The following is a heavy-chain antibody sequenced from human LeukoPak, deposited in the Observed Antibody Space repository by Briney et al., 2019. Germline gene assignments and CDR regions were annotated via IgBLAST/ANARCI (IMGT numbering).Heavy chain of an antibody. CDR3: ARDGPAQMVDLDY. J-gene: IGHJ4*02. CDR1: GYTFSGTGWY. CDR2: IHPNNGDT. D-gene: IGHD3-10*01. Sequence: DSVKVSCKASGYTFSGTGWYLYWLRQAPGQGLECMGWIHPNNGDTAYAQKFEGRVAMTRDTSISTAYMESRRLRPDDTAVYFCARDGPAQMVDLDYWDQGTLVTVSS. V-gene: IGHV1-2*02.